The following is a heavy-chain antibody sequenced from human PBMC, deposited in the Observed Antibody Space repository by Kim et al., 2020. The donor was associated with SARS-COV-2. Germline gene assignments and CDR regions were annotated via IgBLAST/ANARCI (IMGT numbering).Heavy chain of an antibody. CDR3: AKPCVTTNAFDI. CDR1: GFTFSSYG. J-gene: IGHJ3*02. V-gene: IGHV3-30*18. Sequence: GGSLRLSCAASGFTFSSYGMHWVRQAPGKGLEWVAVISYDGSNKYYADSVKGRFTISRDNSKNTLYLQMNSLRAEDTAVYYCAKPCVTTNAFDIWGQGT. D-gene: IGHD4-17*01. CDR2: ISYDGSNK.